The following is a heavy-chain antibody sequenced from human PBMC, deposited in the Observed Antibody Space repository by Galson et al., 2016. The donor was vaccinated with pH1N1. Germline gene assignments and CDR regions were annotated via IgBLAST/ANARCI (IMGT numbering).Heavy chain of an antibody. D-gene: IGHD5-18*01. CDR3: AKVDGYSYGPFDY. CDR1: GFTFGDYA. CDR2: ISWNSGSI. Sequence: SLRLSCAASGFTFGDYAMYWVRQAPGKGLEWVSVISWNSGSIGYADSVKGRFTISRDNAKNSLYLQMNSLRAEDTALYYCAKVDGYSYGPFDYWGQGTLVTVSS. V-gene: IGHV3-9*01. J-gene: IGHJ4*02.